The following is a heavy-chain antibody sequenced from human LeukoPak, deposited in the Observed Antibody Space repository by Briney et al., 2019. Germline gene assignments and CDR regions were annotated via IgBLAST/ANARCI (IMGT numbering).Heavy chain of an antibody. Sequence: GGSLRLSCAASGFTFTNAWMTWVRQAPGKGLEWVGRIKSKSAGGTTDYAAPVKGRFTISRDDSKNTLYLQMSSLKTEDTAVYYCSGSGSFYNPGYWGQGTLVTVSS. CDR2: IKSKSAGGTT. D-gene: IGHD3-10*01. CDR3: SGSGSFYNPGY. J-gene: IGHJ4*02. V-gene: IGHV3-15*01. CDR1: GFTFTNAW.